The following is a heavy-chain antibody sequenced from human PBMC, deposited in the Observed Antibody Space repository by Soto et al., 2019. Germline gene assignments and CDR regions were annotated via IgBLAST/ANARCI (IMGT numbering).Heavy chain of an antibody. CDR3: VRVVEIPGHPDN. CDR1: GGTFSSYA. D-gene: IGHD2-2*01. CDR2: IVPIVDTS. J-gene: IGHJ4*02. Sequence: QVQLVQSGAEVRQPASSVKVSCKTSGGTFSSYAISWVRQAPGQGLEWMGGIVPIVDTSTYAQKFQGRVTINGDESTSTVYMEMSRLRSDDKDVYYCVRVVEIPGHPDNWGQGNLVTVYS. V-gene: IGHV1-69*12.